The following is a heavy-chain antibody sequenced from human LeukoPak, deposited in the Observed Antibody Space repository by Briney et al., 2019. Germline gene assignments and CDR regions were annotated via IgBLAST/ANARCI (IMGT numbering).Heavy chain of an antibody. Sequence: GRSLRLSCAGSGFTFSSYAMHWVRQAPGKGLEWVAVISYDGSKKYYADSVKGRFTISRDNSKNTLHLQMNSLRAEDTAVYYCAKDRVKWEVATTSTKYYYGMDVWGQGTTVTVSS. CDR1: GFTFSSYA. CDR2: ISYDGSKK. D-gene: IGHD5-12*01. CDR3: AKDRVKWEVATTSTKYYYGMDV. J-gene: IGHJ6*02. V-gene: IGHV3-30-3*01.